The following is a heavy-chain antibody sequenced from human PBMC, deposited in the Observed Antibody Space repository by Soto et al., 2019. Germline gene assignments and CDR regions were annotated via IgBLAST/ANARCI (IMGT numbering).Heavy chain of an antibody. CDR3: ARDRWRRGRSQQRWFEP. J-gene: IGHJ5*02. CDR2: IYHSGST. Sequence: PXETLSLTCAFSVGSISSSNWWRWVRQPPGKGLEWIGEIYHSGSTNYNPSLKSRVTISVDKSKNQFSLKLSSVTAADTAVYYCARDRWRRGRSQQRWFEPWGQATLVSVS. CDR1: VGSISSSNW. V-gene: IGHV4-4*02. D-gene: IGHD1-26*01.